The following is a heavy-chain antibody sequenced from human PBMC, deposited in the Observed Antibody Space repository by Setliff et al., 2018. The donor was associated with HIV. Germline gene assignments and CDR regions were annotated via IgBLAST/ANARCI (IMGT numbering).Heavy chain of an antibody. CDR2: IIPVFGKV. Sequence: VASVKVSCKTSGYTFTGYHMHWIRQAPGQGLEWMGGIIPVFGKVEYAQRFQGRVKITADESTSTAYMEMSSLRSEDMAIYYCERSDSGWPHYQYHHMDVWRKGTTVTVSS. V-gene: IGHV1-69*13. CDR3: ERSDSGWPHYQYHHMDV. D-gene: IGHD6-19*01. J-gene: IGHJ6*04. CDR1: GYTFTGYH.